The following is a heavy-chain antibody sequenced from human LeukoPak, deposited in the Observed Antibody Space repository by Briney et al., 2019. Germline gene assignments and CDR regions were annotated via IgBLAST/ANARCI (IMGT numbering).Heavy chain of an antibody. V-gene: IGHV3-23*01. CDR3: ATGYSSSWYAFADY. D-gene: IGHD6-13*01. CDR2: ISGSGGST. Sequence: GGSLRLSCAASGFIFSTYAMSWVRQAPGKGLQWVSGISGSGGSTYYADSVKGRLTISRDNSKDTLYLQMNSLRAEDTAVYYCATGYSSSWYAFADYWGQGTLVTVSS. J-gene: IGHJ4*02. CDR1: GFIFSTYA.